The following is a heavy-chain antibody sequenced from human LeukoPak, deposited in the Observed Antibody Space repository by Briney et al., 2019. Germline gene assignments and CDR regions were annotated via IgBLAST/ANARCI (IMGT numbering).Heavy chain of an antibody. J-gene: IGHJ6*02. CDR2: IIPIFGTA. D-gene: IGHD6-13*01. CDR1: GGSFSSYA. Sequence: SVKVSCKASGGSFSSYAISWVRQAPGQGLEWMGGIIPIFGTANYAQKFQGRVTITADESTSTAYMELSSLRSEDTAVYYCARALQQLGLDYYGMDVWGQGTTVTVSS. V-gene: IGHV1-69*13. CDR3: ARALQQLGLDYYGMDV.